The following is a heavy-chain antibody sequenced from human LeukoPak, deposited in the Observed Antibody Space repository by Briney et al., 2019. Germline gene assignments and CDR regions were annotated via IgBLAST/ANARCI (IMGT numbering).Heavy chain of an antibody. V-gene: IGHV3-48*03. J-gene: IGHJ4*02. D-gene: IGHD3-9*01. Sequence: GGSLRLSCVVSGFTFSRYEMNWVRQAPGKGLEWVSYISSWGSTIDYLDSVKGRFTISRDNAKNSLYLQMNSLRAEDTAVYYCARVLLTGTETDYWGQGTLVTVSS. CDR3: ARVLLTGTETDY. CDR2: ISSWGSTI. CDR1: GFTFSRYE.